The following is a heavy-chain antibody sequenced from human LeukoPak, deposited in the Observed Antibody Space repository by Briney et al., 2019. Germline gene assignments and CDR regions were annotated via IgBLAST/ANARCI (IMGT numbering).Heavy chain of an antibody. D-gene: IGHD2-15*01. J-gene: IGHJ6*03. CDR1: GCSISSGYY. V-gene: IGHV4-38-2*02. Sequence: PSETLSLTCTVSGCSISSGYYWGWIGQPPGKGLEWIGSIYYSGSTYYNPSLKSRVTISVDTSKNQFSLKLSSVTAADTAVYYCARVDPSSPGYYYYYMDVWGKGTTVTVSS. CDR2: IYYSGST. CDR3: ARVDPSSPGYYYYYMDV.